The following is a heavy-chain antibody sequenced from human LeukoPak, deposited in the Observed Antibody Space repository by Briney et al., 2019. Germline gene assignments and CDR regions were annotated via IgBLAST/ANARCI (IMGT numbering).Heavy chain of an antibody. CDR3: ARLSPNKTYYYDSSGQLDY. D-gene: IGHD3-22*01. J-gene: IGHJ4*02. CDR2: IYYSGST. Sequence: SETLSLTCTVSGGSISSSSYYWGWIRQPPGKGLEWIGSIYYSGSTYYNPSLKSRVTISVDTSKNQFSLKLSSVTAADTAVYYCARLSPNKTYYYDSSGQLDYWGQGTLVTVSS. CDR1: GGSISSSSYY. V-gene: IGHV4-39*07.